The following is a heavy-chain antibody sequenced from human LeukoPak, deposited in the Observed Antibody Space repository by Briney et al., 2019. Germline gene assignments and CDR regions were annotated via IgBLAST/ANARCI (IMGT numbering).Heavy chain of an antibody. Sequence: SETLSLTCTVSGGSVTSGSYYWSWIRQPPGKGLEWIGYIYYSGSTNYNPSRKSRVTISLDTSKNQFSLRLSSVTAADTAVYYCARGPPYSNWYFDLWGRGTVVTVSS. CDR3: ARGPPYSNWYFDL. CDR1: GGSVTSGSYY. J-gene: IGHJ2*01. V-gene: IGHV4-61*01. D-gene: IGHD2-15*01. CDR2: IYYSGST.